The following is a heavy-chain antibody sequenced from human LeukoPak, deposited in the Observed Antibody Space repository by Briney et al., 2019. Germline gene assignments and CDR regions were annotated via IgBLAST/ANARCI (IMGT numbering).Heavy chain of an antibody. Sequence: GGSLQISCKGSGYSFTSYWIGWGRQVPGKGLEWMGIIYPGDSDTRYSPSFQGQVTISADKSISTAYLQWSSLKASDTAMYYCASGPTAMAYFDYWGQGTLVTVSS. CDR2: IYPGDSDT. V-gene: IGHV5-51*01. CDR3: ASGPTAMAYFDY. D-gene: IGHD5-18*01. CDR1: GYSFTSYW. J-gene: IGHJ4*02.